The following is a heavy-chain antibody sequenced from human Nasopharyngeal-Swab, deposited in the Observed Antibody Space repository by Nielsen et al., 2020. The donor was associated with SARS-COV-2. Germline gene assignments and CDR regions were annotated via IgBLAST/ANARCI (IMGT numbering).Heavy chain of an antibody. V-gene: IGHV3-21*01. CDR3: ARDLGDYYYYYYMDV. Sequence: GGSLRLSFAASGFRFSDYSMNGVRQAPGKGPEWVSFISGSGDFIYYADSVKGRFTISRDNARNSLYLQMNSLRAEDTAIYYCARDLGDYYYYYYMDVWGKGTTVTVSS. J-gene: IGHJ6*03. CDR2: ISGSGDFI. D-gene: IGHD3-10*01. CDR1: GFRFSDYS.